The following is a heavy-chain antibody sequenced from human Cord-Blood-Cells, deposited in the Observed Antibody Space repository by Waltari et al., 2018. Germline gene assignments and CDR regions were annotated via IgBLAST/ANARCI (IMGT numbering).Heavy chain of an antibody. Sequence: QVQLVESGGGVVQPGRSLRLSCAASGFTFSSYAMHWVRQAPGKGLEWVAVISYDGSNKYYAEPVKGRFTISRDNSKNTLYLQMNSLRAEDTAVYYCARAGWYDAFDIWGQGTMVTVSS. V-gene: IGHV3-30-3*01. J-gene: IGHJ3*02. D-gene: IGHD6-19*01. CDR1: GFTFSSYA. CDR3: ARAGWYDAFDI. CDR2: ISYDGSNK.